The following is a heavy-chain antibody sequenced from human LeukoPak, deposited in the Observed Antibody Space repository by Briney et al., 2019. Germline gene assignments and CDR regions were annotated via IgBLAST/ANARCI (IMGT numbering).Heavy chain of an antibody. CDR1: GFTFSSYG. V-gene: IGHV3-33*01. CDR3: ARDSSSVVVVPPPDY. CDR2: IWYDGSNK. Sequence: GRSLRLSCAASGFTFSSYGMHWVRQAPGKGLEWVAVIWYDGSNKYYADSVKGRFTISRDNSKNTLYLQMNSLRAEDTAVYYCARDSSSVVVVPPPDYWGQGTLVTVSS. J-gene: IGHJ4*02. D-gene: IGHD2-15*01.